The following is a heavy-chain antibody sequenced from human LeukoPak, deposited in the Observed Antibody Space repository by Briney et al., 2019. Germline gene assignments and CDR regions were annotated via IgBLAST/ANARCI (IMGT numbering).Heavy chain of an antibody. CDR2: IRYDGSNK. CDR1: GFTFSSYG. D-gene: IGHD6-19*01. Sequence: PGGSLRLSCAASGFTFSSYGMHWVRQAPGKGLEWVAFIRYDGSNKYYADSAKGRFTICRDNSKNTLYLQMNSLRAEDTAVAYCAKDTGQWLVPHYYYHYMDVWGKGTTVTVSS. J-gene: IGHJ6*03. V-gene: IGHV3-30*02. CDR3: AKDTGQWLVPHYYYHYMDV.